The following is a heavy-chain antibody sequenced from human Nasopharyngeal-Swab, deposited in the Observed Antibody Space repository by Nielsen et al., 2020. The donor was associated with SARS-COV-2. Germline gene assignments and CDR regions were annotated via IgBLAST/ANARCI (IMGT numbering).Heavy chain of an antibody. CDR1: GDSVPSNSAA. V-gene: IGHV6-1*01. CDR2: TYYRSKWYN. CDR3: ARDLLWFGELSLEFGNGMDV. D-gene: IGHD3-10*01. Sequence: SQTLSLTCAISGDSVPSNSAAWNWIRQSPSRGLEWLGRTYYRSKWYNDYAVSVKSRITINPDTSKNQFSLQLNSVTPEDTAVYYCARDLLWFGELSLEFGNGMDVWGQGTTVTVSS. J-gene: IGHJ6*02.